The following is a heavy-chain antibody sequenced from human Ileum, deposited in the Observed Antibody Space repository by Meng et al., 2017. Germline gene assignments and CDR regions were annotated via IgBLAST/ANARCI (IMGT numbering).Heavy chain of an antibody. CDR1: GGSFSGYY. Sequence: QVQLKEGGAGLLTPWETLSLTCAVYGGSFSGYYWSWIRQPPGEGLEWIGEINHSGSTNYNPSLKSRVTISVDTSKNQFSLKLSSVTAADTAVYSCARGGGRYGPDFDYWGQGTLVTVSS. CDR2: INHSGST. D-gene: IGHD3-16*01. V-gene: IGHV4-34*01. J-gene: IGHJ4*02. CDR3: ARGGGRYGPDFDY.